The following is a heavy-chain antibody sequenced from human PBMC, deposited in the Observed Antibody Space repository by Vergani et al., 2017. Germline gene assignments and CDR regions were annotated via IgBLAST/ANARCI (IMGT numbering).Heavy chain of an antibody. D-gene: IGHD2-21*02. CDR1: GGSISSGGYY. V-gene: IGHV4-31*03. Sequence: QVQLQESGPGLVKPSQTLSLTCTVSGGSISSGGYYWSWIRQHPGKGLEWIGYIYYSGSTNYNPSLKSRVTISVDTSKNQFSLKLSSVTAADTAVYYCARDRRYCGGDCYTPYDAFDIWGQGTMVTVSS. CDR2: IYYSGST. J-gene: IGHJ3*02. CDR3: ARDRRYCGGDCYTPYDAFDI.